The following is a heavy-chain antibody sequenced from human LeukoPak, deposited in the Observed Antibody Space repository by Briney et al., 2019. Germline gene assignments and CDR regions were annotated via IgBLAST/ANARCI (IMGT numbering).Heavy chain of an antibody. Sequence: PSQTLSLTCTVSGGSISSGDYYWSWIRQPPGKGLEWIGYIYYSGSTYYNPSLKSRVTISVDTSKNQFSLKLSSVTAADTAVYHCARAGQRLLLKYWGQGTLVTVSS. D-gene: IGHD6-25*01. CDR3: ARAGQRLLLKY. CDR1: GGSISSGDYY. CDR2: IYYSGST. V-gene: IGHV4-30-4*08. J-gene: IGHJ4*02.